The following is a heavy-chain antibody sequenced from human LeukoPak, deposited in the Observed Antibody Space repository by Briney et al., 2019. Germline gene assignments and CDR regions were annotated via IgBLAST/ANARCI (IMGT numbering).Heavy chain of an antibody. CDR2: VNPLGTAT. CDR3: ASARWSSTVWFLGY. Sequence: GESLRLSCAPSVFTFSSYWMHWVRHAPGKGLVWVSRVNPLGTATTYTDSVKGPFTISRDKAKDALHLQLDNLRAEDTAVYYCASARWSSTVWFLGYWGQGTLVTVSS. D-gene: IGHD6-19*01. CDR1: VFTFSSYW. J-gene: IGHJ4*02. V-gene: IGHV3-74*03.